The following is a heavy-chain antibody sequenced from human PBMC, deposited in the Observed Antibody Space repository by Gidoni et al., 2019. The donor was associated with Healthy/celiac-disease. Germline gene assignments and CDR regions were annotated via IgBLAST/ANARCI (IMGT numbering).Heavy chain of an antibody. CDR2: TSWNSGSI. CDR3: AKLDPIVGATTPAFDI. J-gene: IGHJ3*02. V-gene: IGHV3-9*01. CDR1: GFTFDAYA. D-gene: IGHD1-26*01. Sequence: EVQLVESGGGLVQPGRSLRLSCAASGFTFDAYAMHWVRQAPGKGLEWVSGTSWNSGSIGYADSVKGRFTIARDNAKNSLYLQMNSLRAEDTALYYCAKLDPIVGATTPAFDIWGQGTMVTVSS.